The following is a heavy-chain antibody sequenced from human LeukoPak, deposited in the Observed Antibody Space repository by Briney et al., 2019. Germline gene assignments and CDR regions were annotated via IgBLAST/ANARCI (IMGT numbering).Heavy chain of an antibody. D-gene: IGHD1-1*01. CDR2: INTDGSGT. CDR3: AREDEATGTTFDS. Sequence: QPGGSLRLSCAASGFTFSSYWMHWVRQAPGKGLVWVSRINTDGSGTTYADSVKGRFTISRDNAKNTLYLQMNGLGAEDTAVYYCAREDEATGTTFDSWGQGTLVTVSS. J-gene: IGHJ4*02. V-gene: IGHV3-74*01. CDR1: GFTFSSYW.